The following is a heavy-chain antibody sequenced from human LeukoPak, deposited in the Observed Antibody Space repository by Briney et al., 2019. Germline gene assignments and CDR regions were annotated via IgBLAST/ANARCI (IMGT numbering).Heavy chain of an antibody. Sequence: ASVKVSCKASGYTFTGYYMHWVRQAPGQGLEWMGWINPNSGGTNYAQKFQGRVTMTRDTSIRTAYMELSRLRSDDTAVYHCARATYYYDSSGCGYWGQGTLVTVSS. CDR2: INPNSGGT. D-gene: IGHD3-22*01. J-gene: IGHJ4*02. V-gene: IGHV1-2*02. CDR1: GYTFTGYY. CDR3: ARATYYYDSSGCGY.